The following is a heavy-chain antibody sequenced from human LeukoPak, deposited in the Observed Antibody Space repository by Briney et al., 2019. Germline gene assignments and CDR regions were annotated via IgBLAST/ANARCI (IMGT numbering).Heavy chain of an antibody. Sequence: KASETLSLTCTVSGGSVNSGSYYWSWIRQRPGKGLEWIGYIYYSGSTYYNPSLKSRVTISVDTSKNQFSLKLSSVTAADTAVYYCARVSRSNTYYDILTGTYPLDYFDYWGQGTLVTVSS. V-gene: IGHV4-31*03. J-gene: IGHJ4*02. CDR3: ARVSRSNTYYDILTGTYPLDYFDY. CDR1: GGSVNSGSYY. CDR2: IYYSGST. D-gene: IGHD3-9*01.